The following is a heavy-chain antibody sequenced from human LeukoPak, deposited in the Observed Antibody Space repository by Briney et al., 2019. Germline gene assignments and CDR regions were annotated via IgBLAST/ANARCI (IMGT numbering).Heavy chain of an antibody. CDR3: ARRVVVTAIDY. Sequence: LRLSCAASGFTFSSCAMSWVRQAPGKGLEWIGSIYYSGSTYYNPSLKSRVTISVDTSKNQFSLKLCSVTAADTAVYYCARRVVVTAIDYWGQGTLVTVSS. D-gene: IGHD2-21*02. CDR1: GFTFSSCA. CDR2: IYYSGST. V-gene: IGHV4-30-2*03. J-gene: IGHJ4*02.